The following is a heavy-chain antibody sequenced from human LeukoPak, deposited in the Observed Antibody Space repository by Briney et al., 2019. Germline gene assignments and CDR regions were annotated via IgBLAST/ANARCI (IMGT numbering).Heavy chain of an antibody. CDR1: GGTFSSYA. CDR2: IIPIFGTA. V-gene: IGHV1-69*01. Sequence: SVKVSCKASGGTFSSYAISWVRQAPGQGLEWMGGIIPIFGTANYAQKFQGRVTITADESTSTAYMELSSLRSEDTAVYYCARGQVSVLRFLEWLSFDYWGQGTLVTVSS. J-gene: IGHJ4*02. CDR3: ARGQVSVLRFLEWLSFDY. D-gene: IGHD3-3*01.